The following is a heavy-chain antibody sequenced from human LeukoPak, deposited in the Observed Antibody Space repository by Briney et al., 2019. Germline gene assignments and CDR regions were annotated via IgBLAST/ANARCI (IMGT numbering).Heavy chain of an antibody. CDR1: GDSISGVGYY. V-gene: IGHV4-31*03. J-gene: IGHJ6*02. CDR3: ARARGLANYYYYGMDV. D-gene: IGHD6-19*01. Sequence: SETLSLTCIVSGDSISGVGYYWSWIRQHLDKGLEWIGYIYYTGSTYYSPSLKSRVTISVDTSKNQFSLKLSSVTAADTAVYYCARARGLANYYYYGMDVWGQGTTVTVSS. CDR2: IYYTGST.